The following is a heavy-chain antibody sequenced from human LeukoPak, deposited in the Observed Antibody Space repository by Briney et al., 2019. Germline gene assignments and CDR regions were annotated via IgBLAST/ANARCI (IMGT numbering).Heavy chain of an antibody. CDR1: GGSISSNSYY. D-gene: IGHD3-16*01. CDR3: ARHRPGERRFDP. V-gene: IGHV4-39*01. J-gene: IGHJ5*02. Sequence: PSETLSLTCTVSGGSISSNSYYWGWIRQPPGKGLEWVGSLFYSGSTFYNPSLKSRVTISVDTSKNQFSLRLSSVTAADTAVYFCARHRPGERRFDPWGQGTLVTVSS. CDR2: LFYSGST.